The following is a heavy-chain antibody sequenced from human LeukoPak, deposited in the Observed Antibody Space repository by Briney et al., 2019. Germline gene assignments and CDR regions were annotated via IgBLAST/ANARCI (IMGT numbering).Heavy chain of an antibody. CDR3: ARHVDATVRFDP. CDR1: GGSISSSSYC. J-gene: IGHJ5*02. D-gene: IGHD4-11*01. V-gene: IGHV4-39*01. CDR2: IYYSGST. Sequence: PSETLSLTCTVSGGSISSSSYCWGWIRQPPGKGLEWIGSIYYSGSTYYNSSLKSRVTISVDTSKKQFSLNLTSVTAADTAVYYCARHVDATVRFDPWGQGTLVTVSS.